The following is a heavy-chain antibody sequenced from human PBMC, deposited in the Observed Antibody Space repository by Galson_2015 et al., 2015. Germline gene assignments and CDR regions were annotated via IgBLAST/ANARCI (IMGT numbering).Heavy chain of an antibody. D-gene: IGHD3-3*01. CDR3: VRTWKTYYGDYFDS. CDR1: GFIVSANS. J-gene: IGHJ4*02. CDR2: VYNDDAV. V-gene: IGHV3-53*01. Sequence: SLRLSCASSGFIVSANSMSWVRQAPGKGLEWVSVVYNDDAVYYADSVKGRFTTSKDNSKNILSLQMDSLRADDTAVYYCVRTWKTYYGDYFDSWGQGTLVTVSS.